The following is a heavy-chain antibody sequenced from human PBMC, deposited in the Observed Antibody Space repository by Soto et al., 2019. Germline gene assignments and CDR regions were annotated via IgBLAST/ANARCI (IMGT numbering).Heavy chain of an antibody. Sequence: QMQLQESGPGVVKPSETLSLTCTVSGASISTYYWTWIRQAPGKGLEWIGYLYYSGNPNYNPSLKSRVTMSVDTSKNHFFRTLTSATAADTAVYFCAGGGSVGGLDVW. CDR3: AGGGSVGGLDV. J-gene: IGHJ6*01. CDR1: GASISTYY. V-gene: IGHV4-59*01. CDR2: LYYSGNP. D-gene: IGHD3-10*01.